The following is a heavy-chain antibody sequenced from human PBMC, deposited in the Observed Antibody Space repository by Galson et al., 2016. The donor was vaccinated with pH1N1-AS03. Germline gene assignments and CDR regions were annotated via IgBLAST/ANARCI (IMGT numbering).Heavy chain of an antibody. CDR2: INPSDGNT. CDR1: GYTFTSYY. D-gene: IGHD1-26*01. CDR3: ARVSAELTGYYYAMDV. J-gene: IGHJ6*02. V-gene: IGHV1-46*01. Sequence: SVKVSCKASGYTFTSYYIHWVRQAPGQGREWMGIINPSDGNTNYAQRFQGRVTMARDTSTSTVYMELSSLRSDDTAVYYCARVSAELTGYYYAMDVWGQGTTVTVSS.